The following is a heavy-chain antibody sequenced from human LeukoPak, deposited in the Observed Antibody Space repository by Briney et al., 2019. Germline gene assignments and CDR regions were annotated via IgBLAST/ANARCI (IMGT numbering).Heavy chain of an antibody. CDR2: IKSKTDGGTT. Sequence: GGSLRLSCAASGFTFSNYDMHWVRQAPGKGLEWVGRIKSKTDGGTTDYAAPVKGRFTISRDDSKNTLYLQMNSLKTEDTAVYFCAHRDTTMVRVDYWGQGTLVTVSS. V-gene: IGHV3-15*01. CDR3: AHRDTTMVRVDY. CDR1: GFTFSNYD. D-gene: IGHD5-18*01. J-gene: IGHJ4*02.